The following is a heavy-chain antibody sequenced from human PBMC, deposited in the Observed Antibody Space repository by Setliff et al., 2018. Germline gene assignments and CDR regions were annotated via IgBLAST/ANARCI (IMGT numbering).Heavy chain of an antibody. Sequence: GASVKVSCKTSGFSFSTFGFSWVRQAPGQGLEWMGWISPYSGESNYAQKFQDRLTVTADTSTKTTYMELRSLTSDDTAVYFCTRSRAPRVVPAADFDLWGQGTQVTVSS. CDR3: TRSRAPRVVPAADFDL. V-gene: IGHV1-18*01. D-gene: IGHD2-2*01. CDR1: GFSFSTFG. J-gene: IGHJ4*02. CDR2: ISPYSGES.